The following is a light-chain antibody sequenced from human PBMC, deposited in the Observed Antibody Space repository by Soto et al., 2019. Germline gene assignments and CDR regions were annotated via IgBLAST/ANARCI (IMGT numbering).Light chain of an antibody. CDR2: GAS. J-gene: IGKJ1*01. Sequence: EIVLTQSPGTLSLSPGERATLSCRASQSVSSSYLAWYQQKPGQAPRLLIYGASSRATGIPDRFSGSGSGTDFTLTISRLEPEDFGVYYCQQYGSSPWTFCQGTKVEIK. V-gene: IGKV3-20*01. CDR3: QQYGSSPWT. CDR1: QSVSSSY.